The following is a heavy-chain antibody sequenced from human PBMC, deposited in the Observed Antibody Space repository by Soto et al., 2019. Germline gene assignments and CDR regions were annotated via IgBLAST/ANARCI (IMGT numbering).Heavy chain of an antibody. Sequence: QVQLVESGGGVVQPGRSLRLSCAASGFTFNNYAMHWVRQAPGKGLEWVAFISYDGSSKYYADSVTGRFTISRDNSRNTLSLQMNSLRAEDTAVYYCARGDGYIYGNTFDSWGQGTLVSVSS. CDR3: ARGDGYIYGNTFDS. CDR1: GFTFNNYA. D-gene: IGHD5-18*01. J-gene: IGHJ4*02. V-gene: IGHV3-30-3*01. CDR2: ISYDGSSK.